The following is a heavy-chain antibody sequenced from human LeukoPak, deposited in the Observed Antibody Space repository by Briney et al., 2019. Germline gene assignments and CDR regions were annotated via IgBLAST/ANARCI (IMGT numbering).Heavy chain of an antibody. V-gene: IGHV4-39*01. CDR2: VDYSGTT. CDR1: CGSMNMSSYC. J-gene: IGHJ4*02. Sequence: SETLSLTCTVACGSMNMSSYCWGWLRQPPGKGLEWIGNVDYSGTTYYHPSLKSPFTISVHTSKNPFSLKLSSVTDADTVVYYCASQRVGYYNSSIDYWGQGNLVTVSS. D-gene: IGHD3-22*01. CDR3: ASQRVGYYNSSIDY.